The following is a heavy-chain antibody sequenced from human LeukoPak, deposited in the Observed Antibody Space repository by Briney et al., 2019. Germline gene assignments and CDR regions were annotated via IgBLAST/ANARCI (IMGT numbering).Heavy chain of an antibody. V-gene: IGHV3-53*01. CDR3: VRDTGGIPHFDY. J-gene: IGHJ4*02. D-gene: IGHD3-10*01. CDR1: GFTVSSNS. Sequence: GGTLRLSCTVSGFTVSSNSMSWVRQAPGKGLEWVSFIYSDNTHYSDSAKGRFTISRDNSKNTLYLQMNSLRAEDTAVYYCVRDTGGIPHFDYWGQGTLVTVSS. CDR2: IYSDNT.